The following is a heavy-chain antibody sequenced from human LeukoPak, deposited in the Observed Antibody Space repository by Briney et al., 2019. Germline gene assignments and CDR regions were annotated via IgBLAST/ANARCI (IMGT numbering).Heavy chain of an antibody. CDR2: ISYDRSNK. Sequence: GGALRLSCAASGVTFSSYAMHWVRQAPGKGLEWVAVISYDRSNKYYADSVKGRFTISRDNSKNTLYLQMNSLRAEDTAVYYCARDSKVAFWSGYHDYWGQGTLVTVSS. CDR1: GVTFSSYA. J-gene: IGHJ4*02. V-gene: IGHV3-30-3*01. CDR3: ARDSKVAFWSGYHDY. D-gene: IGHD3-3*01.